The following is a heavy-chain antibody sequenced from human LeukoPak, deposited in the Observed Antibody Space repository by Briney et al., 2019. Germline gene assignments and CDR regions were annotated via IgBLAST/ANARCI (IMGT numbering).Heavy chain of an antibody. Sequence: SETLSLTCTFSGGSISSYYWSWIRQPPGKGLEWIGYIYYSGSTNYNPSLKSRVTISADTSKHQFSLRLSSVTAADTAVYYCARRLAAAGYYGMDVWGQGTTVTVSS. J-gene: IGHJ6*02. D-gene: IGHD6-13*01. CDR1: GGSISSYY. CDR2: IYYSGST. V-gene: IGHV4-59*08. CDR3: ARRLAAAGYYGMDV.